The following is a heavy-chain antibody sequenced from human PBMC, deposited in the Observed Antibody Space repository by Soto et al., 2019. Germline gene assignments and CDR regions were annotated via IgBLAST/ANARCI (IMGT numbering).Heavy chain of an antibody. CDR1: GFSFSSYA. CDR3: AKSLAVAAASKHYFDL. V-gene: IGHV3-23*01. Sequence: PGGSLRLSCAASGFSFSSYAMNWVRQAPGKGLEWVSGISGSGTSTYYADSAKGRFTISRDNSKDTLYLQMNSLRAEDTALYYCAKSLAVAAASKHYFDLWGQGTLVTVSS. CDR2: ISGSGTST. D-gene: IGHD2-2*01. J-gene: IGHJ4*02.